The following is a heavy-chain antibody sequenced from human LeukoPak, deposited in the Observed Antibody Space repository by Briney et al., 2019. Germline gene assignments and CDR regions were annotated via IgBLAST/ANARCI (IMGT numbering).Heavy chain of an antibody. Sequence: PSETLSLTCTVSGGSISSYYRSWIRQPPGKGLEWIGYIYYSGSTNYNPSLKSRVTISVDTSKNQFSLKLSSVTAADTAVYYCARGGNSVFDYWGQGTLVTVSS. J-gene: IGHJ4*02. CDR2: IYYSGST. D-gene: IGHD4-23*01. V-gene: IGHV4-59*01. CDR3: ARGGNSVFDY. CDR1: GGSISSYY.